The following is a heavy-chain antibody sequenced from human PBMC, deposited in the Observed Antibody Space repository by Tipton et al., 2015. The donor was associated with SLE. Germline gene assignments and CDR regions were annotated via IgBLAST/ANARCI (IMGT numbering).Heavy chain of an antibody. V-gene: IGHV4-31*03. CDR2: IYNSGST. J-gene: IGHJ4*02. CDR3: ARDTRDWFLSES. D-gene: IGHD3-9*01. CDR1: GDSISGGYY. Sequence: TLSLTCTVSGDSISGGYYWSWIRQQPGKGLEWIGHIYNSGSTHYNPSLKNRLTMSLETSKTQFSLELSSVTAADTAVYYCARDTRDWFLSESWGQGALVTVSS.